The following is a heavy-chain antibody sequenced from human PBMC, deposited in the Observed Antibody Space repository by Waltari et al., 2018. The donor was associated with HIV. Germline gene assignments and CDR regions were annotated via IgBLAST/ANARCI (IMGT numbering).Heavy chain of an antibody. CDR2: ISWDGSNK. CDR1: GFTFNPYA. J-gene: IGHJ4*02. Sequence: GRSLRLSCAASGFTFNPYAMHWVRQAPGKGLEWVAVISWDGSNKHYADSVKGRCTISRDNSRNSLYLQMSSLRAEDTAVYYCGREGDYYDSSPFDYWGQGTLVTVSS. V-gene: IGHV3-30-3*01. CDR3: GREGDYYDSSPFDY. D-gene: IGHD3-22*01.